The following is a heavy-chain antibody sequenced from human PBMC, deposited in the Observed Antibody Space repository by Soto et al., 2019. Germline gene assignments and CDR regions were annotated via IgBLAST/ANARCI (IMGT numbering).Heavy chain of an antibody. D-gene: IGHD3-16*02. Sequence: ASVKVSCTASGGTFSSYAISWVRQAPGQGLEWMGGIIPIFGTANYAQKFQGRVTITADESTSTAYMELSSLRSEDTAVYYCARDFTFGGVIADWGQGTLVTVSS. V-gene: IGHV1-69*13. J-gene: IGHJ4*02. CDR2: IIPIFGTA. CDR1: GGTFSSYA. CDR3: ARDFTFGGVIAD.